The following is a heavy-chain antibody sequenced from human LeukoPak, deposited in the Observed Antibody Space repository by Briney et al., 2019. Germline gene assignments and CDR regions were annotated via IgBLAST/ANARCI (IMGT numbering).Heavy chain of an antibody. CDR3: ATTYSAYCSSTSCYGRFDY. CDR1: GFTFSSYS. J-gene: IGHJ4*02. V-gene: IGHV3-21*01. CDR2: ISSSSSYI. D-gene: IGHD2-2*01. Sequence: GGSLRLSCAASGFTFSSYSMNWVRQAPGKGLEWVSSISSSSSYIYYADSVKGRFTISRDNAKNSLYLQMNSLRAEDTAVYYCATTYSAYCSSTSCYGRFDYWGQGTLVTVSS.